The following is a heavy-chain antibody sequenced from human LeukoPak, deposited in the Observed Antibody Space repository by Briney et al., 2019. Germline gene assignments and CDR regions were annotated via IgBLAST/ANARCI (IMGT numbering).Heavy chain of an antibody. CDR3: ASGRRVYDFDY. Sequence: PGGSLRLSCAASGFTVSSNYMSWVRQAPGKGLEWVSVIYSGDSTYYADSVKGRFTISRDNSKNTLYLQMGSLRAEDMAVYYCASGRRVYDFDYWGQGTLVTVSS. J-gene: IGHJ4*02. CDR1: GFTVSSNY. D-gene: IGHD3-3*01. CDR2: IYSGDST. V-gene: IGHV3-53*05.